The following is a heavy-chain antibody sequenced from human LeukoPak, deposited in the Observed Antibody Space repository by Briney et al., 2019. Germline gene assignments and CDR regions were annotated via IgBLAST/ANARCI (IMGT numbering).Heavy chain of an antibody. CDR3: ARGNEDYGDYDGDRYNWFDP. V-gene: IGHV4-31*03. J-gene: IGHJ5*02. D-gene: IGHD4-17*01. Sequence: PSETLSLTCTVSGGSISSGGYYWSWIRQHPGKGLEWIGYIYYSGSTYYNPSLKRRVTISVDTSKNQFSLKLSSVTAADTAVYYCARGNEDYGDYDGDRYNWFDPWGQGTLVTVSS. CDR1: GGSISSGGYY. CDR2: IYYSGST.